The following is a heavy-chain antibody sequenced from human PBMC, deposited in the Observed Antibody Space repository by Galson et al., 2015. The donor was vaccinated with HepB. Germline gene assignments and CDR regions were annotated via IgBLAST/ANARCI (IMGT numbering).Heavy chain of an antibody. V-gene: IGHV3-21*01. D-gene: IGHD2-15*01. Sequence: SLRLSCAASGFTFSSYSMNWVRQAPGKGLEWVSSISSSSSYIYYADSVKGRFTISRDNAKNSLYLQMNSLRAEDTAVYYCARGYCSGGSCYILNWFDPWGQGTLVTVSS. CDR2: ISSSSSYI. J-gene: IGHJ5*02. CDR3: ARGYCSGGSCYILNWFDP. CDR1: GFTFSSYS.